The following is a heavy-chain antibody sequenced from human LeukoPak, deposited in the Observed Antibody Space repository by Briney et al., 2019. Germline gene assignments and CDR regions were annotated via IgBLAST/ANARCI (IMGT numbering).Heavy chain of an antibody. D-gene: IGHD1-26*01. CDR1: GYTFTGHY. CDR3: SRVFRSGSYYKAAEYFQH. J-gene: IGHJ1*01. CDR2: INPNRGGT. Sequence: ASVKVSCKASGYTFTGHYMHWVRQAPGQGLEWMGRINPNRGGTNYAQKFQGRVTMTRDTSISTAYMELSRLRSDDTAVYYCSRVFRSGSYYKAAEYFQHWGQGTLVTVSS. V-gene: IGHV1-2*06.